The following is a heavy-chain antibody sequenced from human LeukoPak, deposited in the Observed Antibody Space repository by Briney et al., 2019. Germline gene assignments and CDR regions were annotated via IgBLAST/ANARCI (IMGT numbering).Heavy chain of an antibody. J-gene: IGHJ6*02. V-gene: IGHV4-39*07. CDR1: GGSISSSSYY. CDR3: ASAVGIAAAGGGYYYGMDV. D-gene: IGHD6-13*01. CDR2: IYYSGST. Sequence: TSETLSLTCTVSGGSISSSSYYWGWIRQPPGKGLEWIGSIYYSGSTYYNPSLKSRVTISVDTSKNQFSLKLSSVTAADTAVYYCASAVGIAAAGGGYYYGMDVWGQGTTVTVSS.